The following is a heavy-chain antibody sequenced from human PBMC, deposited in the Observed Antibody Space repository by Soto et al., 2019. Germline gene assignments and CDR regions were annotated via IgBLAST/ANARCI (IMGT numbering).Heavy chain of an antibody. CDR1: GGSISSGGYY. Sequence: SETLSLTCTVSGGSISSGGYYWSWIRQHPGKGLEWIGYIYYSGSTYYNPSLKSRVTISVDTSKNQFSLKLSSVTAADTAVYYCAREVRYYDFWSGPLDYWGQGTLVTVS. CDR3: AREVRYYDFWSGPLDY. J-gene: IGHJ4*02. D-gene: IGHD3-3*01. CDR2: IYYSGST. V-gene: IGHV4-31*03.